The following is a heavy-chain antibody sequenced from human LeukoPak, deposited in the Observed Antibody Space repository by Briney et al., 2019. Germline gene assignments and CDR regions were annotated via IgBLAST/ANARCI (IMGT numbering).Heavy chain of an antibody. Sequence: GSLRLSCAASGFRFDSFYMGWIRQVPGKGLDYIALISASGAVPYYAESVKGRFTISRDNAKNSVSLQMNSLSADDTAVYYCARSLIVASEDYWGQGTLVTVSS. D-gene: IGHD3-22*01. V-gene: IGHV3-11*04. CDR3: ARSLIVASEDY. J-gene: IGHJ4*02. CDR1: GFRFDSFY. CDR2: ISASGAVP.